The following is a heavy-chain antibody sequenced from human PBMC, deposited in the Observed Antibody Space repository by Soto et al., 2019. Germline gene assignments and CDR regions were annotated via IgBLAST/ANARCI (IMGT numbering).Heavy chain of an antibody. J-gene: IGHJ6*02. Sequence: PTGNLALACTVSGDSITTSGYYWDWIRQPPGKGLEWIGSIYSSGRTYYNPSLNSRVTISLDTAKNQIYLKLNSVTAADTAVHYCVRHVTEHTAYYPTATDVWGQGTTLTVSS. CDR1: GDSITTSGYY. V-gene: IGHV4-39*01. D-gene: IGHD1-26*01. CDR3: VRHVTEHTAYYPTATDV. CDR2: IYSSGRT.